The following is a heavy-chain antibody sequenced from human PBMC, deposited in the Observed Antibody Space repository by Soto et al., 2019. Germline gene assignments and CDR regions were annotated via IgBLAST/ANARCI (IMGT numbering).Heavy chain of an antibody. CDR2: IYWDDDK. J-gene: IGHJ4*02. Sequence: QITLKESGPTLVKPTQTLTLTCTFSEFSLSTNGVGVGWIRQPPGKALEWLALIYWDDDKRYSPSLKSRLTITKDTSKDQVVLTMTNVDPVDTATYYCAYTNWNFQVYGGQGALVTVSS. CDR1: EFSLSTNGVG. V-gene: IGHV2-5*02. CDR3: AYTNWNFQVY. D-gene: IGHD1-1*01.